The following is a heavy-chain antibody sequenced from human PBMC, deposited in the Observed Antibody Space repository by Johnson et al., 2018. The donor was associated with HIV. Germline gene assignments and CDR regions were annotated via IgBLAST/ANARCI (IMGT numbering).Heavy chain of an antibody. Sequence: VQLVESGGGVVQPGRSLRLSCAVSGFTFDEYGMHWVRQAPGKGLEWVSGISWNSGSIGYADSVKGRFTISRDNAKNSLYLQMNSLRAEDTALYYCAKGRTYYYDSSGSPWDAFDIWGQGTMVTVSS. J-gene: IGHJ3*02. CDR3: AKGRTYYYDSSGSPWDAFDI. CDR1: GFTFDEYG. V-gene: IGHV3-9*01. D-gene: IGHD3-22*01. CDR2: ISWNSGSI.